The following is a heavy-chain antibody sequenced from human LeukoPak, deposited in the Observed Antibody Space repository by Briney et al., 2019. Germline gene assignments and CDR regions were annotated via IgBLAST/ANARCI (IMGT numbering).Heavy chain of an antibody. V-gene: IGHV3-66*01. J-gene: IGHJ5*02. D-gene: IGHD6-13*01. Sequence: GGSLRLSCAASGFTVSSNYMSCVRQAPGKGLEWVSVIYSGGSTYYADSVKCRFTISRDNSKNTLYLQMNSLRAEDTAVYYCARDLAYSSSWTGWFDPWGQGTLVTVSS. CDR3: ARDLAYSSSWTGWFDP. CDR2: IYSGGST. CDR1: GFTVSSNY.